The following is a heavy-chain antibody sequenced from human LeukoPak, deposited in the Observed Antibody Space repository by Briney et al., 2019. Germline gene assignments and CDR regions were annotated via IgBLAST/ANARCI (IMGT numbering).Heavy chain of an antibody. CDR1: GGSINNH. Sequence: SETLSLTCTVSGGSINNHRSWIRQPAGTGLEWIGRIFSSGSTVYHPSLKSRVTMSVDTSRNSFSLKLTSMTAADTAVYYCARGRAVTTGDDYWGQGTLVTVSS. D-gene: IGHD4-17*01. V-gene: IGHV4-4*07. CDR2: IFSSGST. J-gene: IGHJ4*02. CDR3: ARGRAVTTGDDY.